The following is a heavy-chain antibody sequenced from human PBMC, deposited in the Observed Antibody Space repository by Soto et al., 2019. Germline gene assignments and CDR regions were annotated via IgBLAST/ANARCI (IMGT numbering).Heavy chain of an antibody. CDR2: LSTSGRT. CDR3: ARGMGRYFDL. CDR1: GDSIGNFY. Sequence: LSLTCTVSGDSIGNFYWSWIRQPAGKGLESIGRLSTSGRTNYSPSLQSRVTMSLDTSKNRFSLRLTSVSAADTAVYFCARGMGRYFDLWGRVTLVTVSS. J-gene: IGHJ2*01. D-gene: IGHD2-8*01. V-gene: IGHV4-4*07.